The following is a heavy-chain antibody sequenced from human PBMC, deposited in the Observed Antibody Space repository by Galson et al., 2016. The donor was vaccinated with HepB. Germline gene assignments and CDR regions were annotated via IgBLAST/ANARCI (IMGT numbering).Heavy chain of an antibody. CDR3: AKDLWADYDGSWRDTQKYGMDV. D-gene: IGHD3-10*01. J-gene: IGHJ6*02. CDR1: GFIFSSYG. V-gene: IGHV3-30*18. CDR2: MSFDGTNK. Sequence: SLRLSCAASGFIFSSYGMHWVRQAPGKGLEWVSGMSFDGTNKYYAGSVKGRFTISRDKSKNTLYLQMNSLRAEDTAVYYCAKDLWADYDGSWRDTQKYGMDVWGQGTTVIVSS.